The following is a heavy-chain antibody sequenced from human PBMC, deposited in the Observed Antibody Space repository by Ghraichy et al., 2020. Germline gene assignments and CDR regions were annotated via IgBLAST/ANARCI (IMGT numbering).Heavy chain of an antibody. J-gene: IGHJ5*01. V-gene: IGHV1-18*01. CDR3: ARDERFWGYYDSSGYRFDS. CDR1: GYTFTSYG. D-gene: IGHD3-22*01. CDR2: ISAYNGNT. Sequence: GESLNISCKASGYTFTSYGISWVRQAPGQGLEWMGWISAYNGNTNNAQKFQGRVTMTTDTSTSTAYMELKSLTSDDTAVYYCARDERFWGYYDSSGYRFDSWGQGTLVTASS.